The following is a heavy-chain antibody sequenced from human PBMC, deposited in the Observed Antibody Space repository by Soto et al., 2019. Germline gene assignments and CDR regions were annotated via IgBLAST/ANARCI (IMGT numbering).Heavy chain of an antibody. V-gene: IGHV1-8*01. D-gene: IGHD3-22*01. CDR3: ARVSGDYYDSSGYRDY. J-gene: IGHJ4*02. CDR2: MNPNSGNT. CDR1: GYTFTSYD. Sequence: QVQLVQSGAEVKKPGASVKVSCKASGYTFTSYDINWVRQATGQGLEWMGWMNPNSGNTGYAQKFQGRDTMTRNTSISTAYMELSRLRAEDTAVYYCARVSGDYYDSSGYRDYWGQGTLGTVSS.